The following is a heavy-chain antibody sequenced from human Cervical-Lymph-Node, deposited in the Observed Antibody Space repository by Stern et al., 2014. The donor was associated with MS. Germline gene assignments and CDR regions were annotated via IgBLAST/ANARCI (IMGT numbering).Heavy chain of an antibody. Sequence: QVQLVQSGAEVKKPGSSVKVSCKASGGTFSSYAISWVRQAPGQGLEWMGGIIPIFGAANYAQKFQGRVTITEDSSTDTASMELSSLRSEDTAVYYCASVNDYGAYIEFWGQGTLVTVSS. CDR1: GGTFSSYA. CDR2: IIPIFGAA. D-gene: IGHD4-17*01. J-gene: IGHJ4*02. CDR3: ASVNDYGAYIEF. V-gene: IGHV1-69*01.